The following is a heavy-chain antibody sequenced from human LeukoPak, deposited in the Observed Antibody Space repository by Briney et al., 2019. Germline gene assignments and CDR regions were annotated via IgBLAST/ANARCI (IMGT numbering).Heavy chain of an antibody. CDR2: IQHDGSRT. D-gene: IGHD2-2*01. CDR1: GFSFSTYT. Sequence: GGSLRLSCAASGFSFSTYTMNWVRQAPGKGLERVAGIQHDGSRTYYADSVKGRFTISRDNSKNTLYLEMNSLTPEDTALYYCARAQLNLVVDFGMDVWGQGTTVTVSS. V-gene: IGHV3-30-3*01. J-gene: IGHJ6*02. CDR3: ARAQLNLVVDFGMDV.